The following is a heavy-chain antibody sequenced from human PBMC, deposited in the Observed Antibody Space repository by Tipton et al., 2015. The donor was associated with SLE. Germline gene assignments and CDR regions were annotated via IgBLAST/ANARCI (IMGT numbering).Heavy chain of an antibody. V-gene: IGHV4-38-2*01. Sequence: TLSLTCDVSGYSITNGFHWGWIRQPPGKGLEWIGNFYHSGSTYYNPSLKSRITISVDTSKNQFSLSVNSVTASDTAVYYCTRLNWGSTAYYFDFWGQGTLVTVSS. J-gene: IGHJ4*02. CDR3: TRLNWGSTAYYFDF. CDR2: FYHSGST. D-gene: IGHD7-27*01. CDR1: GYSITNGFH.